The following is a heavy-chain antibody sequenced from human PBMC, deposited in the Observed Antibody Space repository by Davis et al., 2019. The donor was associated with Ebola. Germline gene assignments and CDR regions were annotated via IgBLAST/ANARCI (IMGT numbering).Heavy chain of an antibody. V-gene: IGHV3-43D*03. D-gene: IGHD3-22*01. Sequence: PGGSLRLSCAASGFTFGDYAMHWVRQAPGKGLEWVSLISWDGRSTAYADSVRGRFSISRDNSRKFLYLQMNGLRAEDTAPYYCTAYDSTFRNYWGQGTLVTVSS. CDR2: ISWDGRST. CDR1: GFTFGDYA. J-gene: IGHJ4*02. CDR3: TAYDSTFRNY.